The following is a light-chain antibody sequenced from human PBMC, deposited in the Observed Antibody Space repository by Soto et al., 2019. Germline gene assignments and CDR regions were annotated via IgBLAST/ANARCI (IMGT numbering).Light chain of an antibody. CDR1: QGISPY. CDR3: QTYDKAPFA. Sequence: IQMTQSPSSLSASVGDTVTITCRASQGISPYLAWYQQRPGQLPSLLIYSASTLDSGVPSRFSGSGSGTLVTLTITSLRPEDFATYYWQTYDKAPFAFGGGTKVEIK. J-gene: IGKJ4*01. V-gene: IGKV1-27*01. CDR2: SAS.